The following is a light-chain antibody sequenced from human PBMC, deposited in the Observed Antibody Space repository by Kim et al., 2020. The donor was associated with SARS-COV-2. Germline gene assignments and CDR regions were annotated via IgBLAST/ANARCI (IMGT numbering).Light chain of an antibody. CDR2: DVN. Sequence: GQSVTISCTGTRRDVGGYDYVSWYQQHPGKAPKLMIYDVNKGPSGVPDRFSGSKSGNTASLTISGLQAEDEAYYYCCSYAGSYTWVFGGGTKLTVL. J-gene: IGLJ3*02. V-gene: IGLV2-11*03. CDR3: CSYAGSYTWV. CDR1: RRDVGGYDY.